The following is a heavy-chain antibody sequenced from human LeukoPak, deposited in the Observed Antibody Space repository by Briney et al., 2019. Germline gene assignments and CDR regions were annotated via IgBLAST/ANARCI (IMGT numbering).Heavy chain of an antibody. V-gene: IGHV3-48*04. J-gene: IGHJ4*02. CDR2: ISGSGDII. D-gene: IGHD6-13*01. Sequence: PGGSLRLSCTASGFTFSAYPMTWARQAPGKGLEWVSYISGSGDIIYYADSVKGRFTISRDNAKNSLYLQMDSLRAEDTAIYYCARDMTITGADDYWGQGTLVTVSS. CDR1: GFTFSAYP. CDR3: ARDMTITGADDY.